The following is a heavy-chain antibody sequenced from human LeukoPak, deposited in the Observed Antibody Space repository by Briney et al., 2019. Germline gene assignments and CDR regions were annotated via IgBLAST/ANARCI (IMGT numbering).Heavy chain of an antibody. CDR2: ISAYNGNT. V-gene: IGHV1-18*01. CDR3: ARANYDFWSGYYPFDY. CDR1: GYTFTSYG. D-gene: IGHD3-3*01. J-gene: IGHJ4*02. Sequence: ASVKVSCKASGYTFTSYGISWVRQAPGQGLEWMGWISAYNGNTNYAQKLRGRVTMTTDTSTSTAYMELRSLRSDDTAVYYCARANYDFWSGYYPFDYWGQGTLVTVSS.